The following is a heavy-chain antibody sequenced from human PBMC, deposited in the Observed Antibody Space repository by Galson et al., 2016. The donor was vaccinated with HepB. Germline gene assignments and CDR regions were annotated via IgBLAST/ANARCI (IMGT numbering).Heavy chain of an antibody. CDR1: GFILSDYY. V-gene: IGHV3-53*01. CDR3: ATVGAGSSEFDY. D-gene: IGHD3-16*01. CDR2: IYSGGDT. J-gene: IGHJ4*02. Sequence: SLRLSCAASGFILSDYYMDWVRQAPGKGLEWVSLIYSGGDTYYADSVKGRFTISRDNSKSTLFLQMNSLRAEDTAVYYCATVGAGSSEFDYWGQGTLVTVSS.